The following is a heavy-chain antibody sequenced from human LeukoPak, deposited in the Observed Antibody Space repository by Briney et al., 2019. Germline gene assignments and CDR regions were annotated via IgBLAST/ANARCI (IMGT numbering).Heavy chain of an antibody. J-gene: IGHJ5*02. CDR1: GDSVSSNSAA. V-gene: IGHV6-1*01. CDR3: ARDEYSSSSGRDGFDP. CDR2: TYYRSKWYN. D-gene: IGHD6-6*01. Sequence: SQTVSLTCAISGDSVSSNSAAWNWIRQSPSRGLEWLGRTYYRSKWYNDYAVSVKSRITINPDTSKNQFSLQLNSVTPEDTAVYYCARDEYSSSSGRDGFDPWGQGTLVTVSS.